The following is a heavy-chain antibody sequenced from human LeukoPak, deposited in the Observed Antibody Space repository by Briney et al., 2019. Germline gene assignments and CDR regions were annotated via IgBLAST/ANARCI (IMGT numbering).Heavy chain of an antibody. Sequence: SETLSLTCTVSGGSISSYYWSWIRQPPGKGLEYISYIYYSGSTNYNPSLNSRVTTSVYTSKNQFSLKLSSVTAADTAVYYCASILYGANGFDYWGQGTLVTVSS. V-gene: IGHV4-59*01. D-gene: IGHD4/OR15-4a*01. CDR3: ASILYGANGFDY. CDR2: IYYSGST. J-gene: IGHJ4*02. CDR1: GGSISSYY.